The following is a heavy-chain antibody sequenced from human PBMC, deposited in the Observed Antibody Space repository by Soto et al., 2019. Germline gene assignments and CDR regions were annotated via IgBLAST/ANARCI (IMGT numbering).Heavy chain of an antibody. V-gene: IGHV3-7*03. D-gene: IGHD3-22*01. Sequence: GGSLRLSCAASGFTFSSYWMSWVRQAPGKGLEWVANIKQDGSEKYYVDSVKGRFTISRDNAKNSLYLQMNSLRAEDTAVYYCARTPSITMIVVVITPDAFDIWGQGTMVTVSS. J-gene: IGHJ3*02. CDR3: ARTPSITMIVVVITPDAFDI. CDR1: GFTFSSYW. CDR2: IKQDGSEK.